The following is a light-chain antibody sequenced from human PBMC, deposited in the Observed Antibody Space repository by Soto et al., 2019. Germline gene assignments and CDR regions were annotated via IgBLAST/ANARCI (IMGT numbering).Light chain of an antibody. V-gene: IGKV1-9*01. CDR1: QTLSNY. CDR3: QQYYSYPLT. CDR2: AAS. J-gene: IGKJ4*01. Sequence: DIQLTQSPSTLSASVGDRVTTTGRASQTLSNYLAWYQQKPGRAPKLLIYAASTLQSGVPSRFSGSGSGTDFTLTISCLQSEDFATYYCQQYYSYPLTFGGGTKVDIK.